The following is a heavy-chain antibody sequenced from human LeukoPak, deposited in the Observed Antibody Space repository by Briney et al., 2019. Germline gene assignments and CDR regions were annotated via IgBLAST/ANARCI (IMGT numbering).Heavy chain of an antibody. Sequence: HSGGSLRLSCAASGFTFRNYWMSWVRQAPGKGLDWVANIKQDGSEKYYVDSVKGRFTISRDNAKNSLYLQMNSLRAEDTAVYYCVIAYASSENWRFDYWGQGTLVTVSS. V-gene: IGHV3-7*01. D-gene: IGHD2-8*01. CDR3: VIAYASSENWRFDY. CDR1: GFTFRNYW. J-gene: IGHJ4*02. CDR2: IKQDGSEK.